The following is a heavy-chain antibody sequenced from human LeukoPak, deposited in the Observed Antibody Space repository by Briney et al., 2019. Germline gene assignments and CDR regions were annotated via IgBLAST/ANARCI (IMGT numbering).Heavy chain of an antibody. CDR1: GGPFSHYY. D-gene: IGHD1-26*01. V-gene: IGHV4-34*01. CDR3: ASRIGRYLYYFGMDV. CDR2: INENGNT. J-gene: IGHJ6*02. Sequence: SETLSLTCAVSGGPFSHYYWTWIRQPPGKGLEWIGEINENGNTNYDPSLMSRVTISVDTSRNHFSLNLTSVTAADTAVYYCASRIGRYLYYFGMDVWGQGTTVTVSS.